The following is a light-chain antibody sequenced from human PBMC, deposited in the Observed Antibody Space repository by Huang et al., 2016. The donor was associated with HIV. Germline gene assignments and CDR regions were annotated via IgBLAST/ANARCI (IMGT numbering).Light chain of an antibody. CDR3: QQSYSSPWT. J-gene: IGKJ1*01. CDR2: GAS. CDR1: QRLSTY. Sequence: DIQMTQSPSSLSASVVDRVTITCRARQRLSTYLNWYQQKPGKVPKVLISGASSLQSGVTSRFSGSGSGTEFALTIRSLRSEDFASYYCQQSYSSPWTFGQGTKVEIK. V-gene: IGKV1-39*01.